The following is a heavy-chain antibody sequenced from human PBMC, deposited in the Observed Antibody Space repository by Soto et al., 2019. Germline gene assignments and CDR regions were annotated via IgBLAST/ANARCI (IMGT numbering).Heavy chain of an antibody. CDR2: ISGSGGST. D-gene: IGHD3-22*01. V-gene: IGHV3-23*01. CDR3: AKDLGDYDSSGYYSSFDY. CDR1: GFTFSSYA. J-gene: IGHJ4*02. Sequence: PGGSLRLSCAASGFTFSSYAMSWVRQAPGKGLEWVSAISGSGGSTYYADSVKGRFTISRDNSKNTLYLQMNSLRAEDTAVYYCAKDLGDYDSSGYYSSFDYWGQGTLVTVSS.